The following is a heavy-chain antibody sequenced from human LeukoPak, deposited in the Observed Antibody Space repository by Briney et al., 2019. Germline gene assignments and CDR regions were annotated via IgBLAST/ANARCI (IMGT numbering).Heavy chain of an antibody. CDR1: GFTFSSNY. Sequence: GGSLRLSCAASGFTFSSNYMTWVGQAPGKGLEWVSVIYSGGTTYYSDSVKGRFTISRDISNNTLYLQMNSLRAEDTAVYYCARGRVDYDYWGQGTLVTVSS. V-gene: IGHV3-66*01. CDR3: ARGRVDYDY. J-gene: IGHJ4*02. D-gene: IGHD4-11*01. CDR2: IYSGGTT.